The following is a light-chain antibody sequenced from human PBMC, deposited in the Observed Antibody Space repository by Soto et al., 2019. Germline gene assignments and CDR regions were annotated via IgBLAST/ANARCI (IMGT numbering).Light chain of an antibody. V-gene: IGKV3-20*01. CDR3: QQYGSSPRT. CDR2: GAS. J-gene: IGKJ1*01. CDR1: QSVRSSY. Sequence: EIVLTQSPGTLSLSPGERATLSCRASQSVRSSYFAWYQQTPGQAPRLLIYGASSRAPGIPDRFSGSGSGTDFTLTIRRLEPEDFAVYYCQQYGSSPRTFGQGTKVEIK.